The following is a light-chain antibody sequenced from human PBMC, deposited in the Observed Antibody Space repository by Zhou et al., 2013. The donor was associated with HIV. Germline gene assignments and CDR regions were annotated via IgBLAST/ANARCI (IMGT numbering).Light chain of an antibody. V-gene: IGKV1-39*01. CDR1: QSISSY. J-gene: IGKJ1*01. Sequence: DIQMTQSPSSLSASVGDRVTITCRASQSISSYLNWYQQKPGKAPNLLIYEASSLQSGVPSRFSGSGSGTDFTLTINSLQPEDFATYYCQQSYSTRWTFGQGTKVEIK. CDR3: QQSYSTRWT. CDR2: EAS.